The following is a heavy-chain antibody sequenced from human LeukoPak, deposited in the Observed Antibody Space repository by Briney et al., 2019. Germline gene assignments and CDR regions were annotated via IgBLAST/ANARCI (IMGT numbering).Heavy chain of an antibody. CDR3: ARVSFGVVTSFDY. CDR2: INPNSGGT. D-gene: IGHD3-3*01. Sequence: ASVKVSCKASGYTLTGYYMHWVRQAPGQGLEWMGRINPNSGGTNYAQKFQGRVTMTRDTSISTAYMELSRLRSDDTAVYYCARVSFGVVTSFDYWGQGTLVTVSS. J-gene: IGHJ4*02. V-gene: IGHV1-2*06. CDR1: GYTLTGYY.